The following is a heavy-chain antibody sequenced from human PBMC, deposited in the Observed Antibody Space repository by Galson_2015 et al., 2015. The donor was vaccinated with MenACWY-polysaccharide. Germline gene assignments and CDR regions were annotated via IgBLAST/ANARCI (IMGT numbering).Heavy chain of an antibody. CDR1: GFTFSSYG. CDR2: IRYDGRDK. J-gene: IGHJ4*02. V-gene: IGHV3-30*02. Sequence: SLRLSCAASGFTFSSYGMHWVRQAPGKGLKWVAFIRYDGRDKYYADSVKGRFTLSRDNSKNTLYLQMDSLRAEDTAVYYCAKDRTAAASDGDYWGPGTLVTVSS. CDR3: AKDRTAAASDGDY. D-gene: IGHD6-13*01.